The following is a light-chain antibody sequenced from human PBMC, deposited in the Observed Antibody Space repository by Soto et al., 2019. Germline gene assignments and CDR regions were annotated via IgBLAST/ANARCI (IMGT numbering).Light chain of an antibody. CDR2: NVS. Sequence: QSALTQPASVSGSPGRSVTISCNGVRSDVGGYDYVSWYLQHPGKAPKLIIYNVSHRPSGVSDRFSGSKSGNTASLTISGLQAEDEANYYCSSYTTSSSVVVFGGGTKVTVL. V-gene: IGLV2-14*01. CDR1: RSDVGGYDY. CDR3: SSYTTSSSVVV. J-gene: IGLJ2*01.